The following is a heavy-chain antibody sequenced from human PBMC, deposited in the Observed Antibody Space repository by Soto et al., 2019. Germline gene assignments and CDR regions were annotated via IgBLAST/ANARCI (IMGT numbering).Heavy chain of an antibody. D-gene: IGHD3-16*01. CDR1: GFTLTAYA. CDR2: TTGGAGLT. V-gene: IGHV3-23*01. J-gene: IGHJ5*02. CDR3: ARVDLGYVARSTRLDP. Sequence: EVQLLESGGGLVQPGGSLRLSCTASGFTLTAYAINWVRRAPGKGREWVSATTGGAGLTYYADSVKGRISVSRDTPGNSLSLQLSSLRPEDTAIYYCARVDLGYVARSTRLDPWGQGTLVTVSS.